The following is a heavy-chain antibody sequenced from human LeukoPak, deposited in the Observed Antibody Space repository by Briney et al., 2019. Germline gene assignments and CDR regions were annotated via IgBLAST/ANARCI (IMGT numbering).Heavy chain of an antibody. D-gene: IGHD3-10*01. V-gene: IGHV1-18*01. Sequence: ASVKVSCKASGYTFTSYGISWVRQAPGQGLEWMGWISAYNGNTNFAQKLQGRVTMTTDTSTSTAYMELRSLRSDDTAVYYCARVYSRFGELLPPNDYWGQGTLVTVSS. CDR3: ARVYSRFGELLPPNDY. CDR2: ISAYNGNT. J-gene: IGHJ4*02. CDR1: GYTFTSYG.